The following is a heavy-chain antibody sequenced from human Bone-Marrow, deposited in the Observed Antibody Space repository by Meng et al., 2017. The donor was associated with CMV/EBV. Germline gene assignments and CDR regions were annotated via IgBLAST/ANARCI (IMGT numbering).Heavy chain of an antibody. Sequence: SETLSLTCAVYGGSFSGYYWSWIRQPPGKGLEWIGEINHSGSTNYNPSLKSRVTISVDTSKNQFSLKLSSVTAADTAVYYCAGGSGFRSGSYYGGWGQGTLVTVSS. CDR1: GGSFSGYY. CDR3: AGGSGFRSGSYYGG. D-gene: IGHD1-26*01. CDR2: INHSGST. J-gene: IGHJ4*02. V-gene: IGHV4-34*01.